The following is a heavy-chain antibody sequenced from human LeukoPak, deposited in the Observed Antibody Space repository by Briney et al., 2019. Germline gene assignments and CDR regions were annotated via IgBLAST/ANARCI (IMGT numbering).Heavy chain of an antibody. CDR2: IIPILGIA. Sequence: ASVKVSCKASGGTFSSYALSWVRQAPGQGLEWMGRIIPILGIANYAQKFQGRVTITADKSTSTAYMELSSLRSEDTAVYYCAREFESSGYQRHAEYFQHWGQGTLVTVSS. CDR1: GGTFSSYA. CDR3: AREFESSGYQRHAEYFQH. V-gene: IGHV1-69*04. D-gene: IGHD3-22*01. J-gene: IGHJ1*01.